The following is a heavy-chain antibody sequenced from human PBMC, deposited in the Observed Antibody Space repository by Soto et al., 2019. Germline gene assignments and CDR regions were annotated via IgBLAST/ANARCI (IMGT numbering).Heavy chain of an antibody. V-gene: IGHV3-9*01. CDR2: ISWNSGSI. J-gene: IGHJ5*01. Sequence: GGSLRLSCAASGFTFDDYAMHWVRQLPGKGLEWVSGISWNSGSIGYAGSVKGRFTISRDNAKNSLYLQMNSLRVDDTALYYCAKGSWRERILSKWFDSWGQGP. CDR3: AKGSWRERILSKWFDS. CDR1: GFTFDDYA. D-gene: IGHD3-3*01.